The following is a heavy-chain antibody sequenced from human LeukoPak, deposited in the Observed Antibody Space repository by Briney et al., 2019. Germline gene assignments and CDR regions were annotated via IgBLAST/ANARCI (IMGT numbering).Heavy chain of an antibody. Sequence: PGGSLRLSCAASGFTFSSYAMSWVRQAPGKGLEWVSAISGSSGSTYYADSVKGRLTISRDNSKNTLYLQMNSLRAEDTAVYYCAKDYDILTGPEYWGQGTLVTVSS. CDR3: AKDYDILTGPEY. CDR1: GFTFSSYA. CDR2: ISGSSGST. J-gene: IGHJ4*02. D-gene: IGHD3-9*01. V-gene: IGHV3-23*01.